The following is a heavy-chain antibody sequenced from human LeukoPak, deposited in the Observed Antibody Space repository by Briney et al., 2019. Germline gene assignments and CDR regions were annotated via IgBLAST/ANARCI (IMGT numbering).Heavy chain of an antibody. CDR3: ARGGRVAAAGTGFDY. Sequence: GSLRLSCAASGFTFSRYWMSWVRQPPGKGLEWIGEINHSGSTNYNPSLKSRVTISVDTSKNQSSLKLSSVTAADTAVYYCARGGRVAAAGTGFDYWGQGTLVTVSS. CDR2: INHSGST. D-gene: IGHD6-13*01. J-gene: IGHJ4*02. CDR1: GFTFSRYW. V-gene: IGHV4-34*01.